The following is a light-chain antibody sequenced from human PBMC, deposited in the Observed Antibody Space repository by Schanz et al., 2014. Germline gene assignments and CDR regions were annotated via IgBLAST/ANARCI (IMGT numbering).Light chain of an antibody. Sequence: QSVLTQPPSASATPGQRVTISCSGSSSNVGSNTVDWYQQLPGTAPKLLIYRNNQRPSGVPDRFSGSKSGTSAFLAISGLQSEDEADYYCAAWDDTVNVNGWVFGGGTQLTVL. CDR3: AAWDDTVNVNGWV. V-gene: IGLV1-44*01. CDR2: RNN. CDR1: SSNVGSNT. J-gene: IGLJ3*02.